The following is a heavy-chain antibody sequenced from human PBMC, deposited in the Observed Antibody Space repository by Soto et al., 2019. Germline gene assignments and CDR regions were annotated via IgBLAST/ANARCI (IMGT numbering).Heavy chain of an antibody. V-gene: IGHV1-69*06. CDR2: IIPIFGTA. CDR3: AAGSPRYCSSTSCYRGPRNYYYGMDV. J-gene: IGHJ6*02. CDR1: GGTFSSYA. D-gene: IGHD2-2*01. Sequence: SVKVSCKASGGTFSSYAISWVRQAPGQGLEWMGGIIPIFGTANYAQKFQGRVTITADKSTSTAYMELSSLRSEDTAVYYCAAGSPRYCSSTSCYRGPRNYYYGMDVWGQGTTVTISS.